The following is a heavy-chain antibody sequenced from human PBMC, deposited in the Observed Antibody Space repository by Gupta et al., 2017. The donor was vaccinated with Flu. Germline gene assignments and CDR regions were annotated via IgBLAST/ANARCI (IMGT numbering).Heavy chain of an antibody. J-gene: IGHJ4*02. CDR2: IIPVFGPT. Sequence: NWVRQAPGQGPEWMGGIIPVFGPTNYAQKFQGRVTITADESTSTVYMEISSLRSEDTAVYYCARKGGGHCSGGTCYSFDYWGQGTLVTVSS. V-gene: IGHV1-69*01. CDR3: ARKGGGHCSGGTCYSFDY. D-gene: IGHD2-15*01.